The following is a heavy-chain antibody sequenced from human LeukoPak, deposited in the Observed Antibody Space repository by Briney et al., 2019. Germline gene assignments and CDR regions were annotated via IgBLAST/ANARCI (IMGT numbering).Heavy chain of an antibody. CDR3: ARTAHSCWYYFDY. CDR1: GYTFTSCY. CDR2: INPSGGST. J-gene: IGHJ4*02. Sequence: ASAKVSCKASGYTFTSCYMHWVRQALGQGLEWMGIINPSGGSTSYAQKFQGRVTMTRDTSTSTVYMELSSLRSKDTAVYYCARTAHSCWYYFDYWGQGTLVTVSS. V-gene: IGHV1-46*01. D-gene: IGHD6-19*01.